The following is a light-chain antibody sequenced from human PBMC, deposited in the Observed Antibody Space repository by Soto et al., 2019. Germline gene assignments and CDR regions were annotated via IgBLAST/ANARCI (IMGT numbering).Light chain of an antibody. CDR2: DDD. CDR1: SSNIGNHF. J-gene: IGLJ3*02. V-gene: IGLV1-51*01. CDR3: GAWDGSLSTGV. Sequence: QSVLTQPPSVSAAPGQKVTISCSGSSSNIGNHFVSWYQQVPGTAPTLLIYDDDKRPSGIPDRFSGSKSGTSATLGITGLQSGDEADYYCGAWDGSLSTGVFDGGTKLTVL.